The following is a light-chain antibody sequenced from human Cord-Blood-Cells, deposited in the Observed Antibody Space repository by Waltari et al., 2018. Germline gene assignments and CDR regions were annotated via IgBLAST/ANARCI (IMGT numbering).Light chain of an antibody. CDR2: EGS. Sequence: QSALTQPASVSGSPGQSITISCTGTSSDVGSYNLVSWYQQHPGKDPKLMIYEGSKRPSGVSNRFSGSKSGNTAYLTISGLQAEDETDYYCCSYAGSSTWVFGGGTKLTVL. J-gene: IGLJ3*02. CDR3: CSYAGSSTWV. V-gene: IGLV2-23*01. CDR1: SSDVGSYNL.